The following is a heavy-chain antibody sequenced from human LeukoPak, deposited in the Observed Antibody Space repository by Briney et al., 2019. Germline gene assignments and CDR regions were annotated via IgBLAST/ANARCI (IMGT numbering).Heavy chain of an antibody. CDR2: INPSGGRT. J-gene: IGHJ4*02. CDR1: GYTFTSDY. D-gene: IGHD3-3*01. CDR3: ARGSRFLDY. Sequence: AASVKVSCKASGYTFTSDYIHGLRQPPGQGLEWLGIINPSGGRTTYGQNFQGRVTMTRDTSTSTVYMELSSLRSEDTAVYYCARGSRFLDYWGQGTLVTVSS. V-gene: IGHV1-46*01.